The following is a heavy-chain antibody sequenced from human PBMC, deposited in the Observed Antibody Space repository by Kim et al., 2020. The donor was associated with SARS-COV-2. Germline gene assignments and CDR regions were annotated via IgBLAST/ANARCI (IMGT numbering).Heavy chain of an antibody. D-gene: IGHD3-10*01. CDR1: GFIFSSYG. J-gene: IGHJ6*02. CDR2: IWFDGSNT. CDR3: AREVEFGSGSHGGARSLNHFYGLDV. V-gene: IGHV3-33*01. Sequence: GGSLRLSCAASGFIFSSYGMHWVRQVPGKGLEWVAFIWFDGSNTYYADFVKGRFSISRDNSKNTLYLQTNNLRVEDTAVYYCAREVEFGSGSHGGARSLNHFYGLDVWGQGTTVTVSS.